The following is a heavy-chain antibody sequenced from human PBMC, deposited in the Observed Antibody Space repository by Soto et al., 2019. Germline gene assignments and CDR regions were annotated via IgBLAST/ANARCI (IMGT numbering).Heavy chain of an antibody. CDR1: GDSISSYY. CDR2: LYYGRSA. Sequence: SETLSLTCAVSGDSISSYYCMWIRQPPGRGLESIGYLYYGRSANYNPSLKSRVTLSVDTSKNQFSLTLSSMTAADTAVYYCARVPSSWYSYWFDPWGQGTLVTVSS. J-gene: IGHJ5*02. CDR3: ARVPSSWYSYWFDP. V-gene: IGHV4-59*01. D-gene: IGHD6-13*01.